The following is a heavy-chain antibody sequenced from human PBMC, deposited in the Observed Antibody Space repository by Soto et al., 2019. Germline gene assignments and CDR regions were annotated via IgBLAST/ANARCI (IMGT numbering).Heavy chain of an antibody. Sequence: QVQLVQSGAEVKKPGASVKVSCKASGYTFTSYGISWVRQAPGQGLEWMGWISASNGNTNYAQKLQGRVTTTTDTXTXXAYMELRSLRSDDTAVYYCARSLWKQLDPDDAFDIWGQGTMVTVSS. J-gene: IGHJ3*02. D-gene: IGHD6-13*01. CDR1: GYTFTSYG. CDR3: ARSLWKQLDPDDAFDI. V-gene: IGHV1-18*01. CDR2: ISASNGNT.